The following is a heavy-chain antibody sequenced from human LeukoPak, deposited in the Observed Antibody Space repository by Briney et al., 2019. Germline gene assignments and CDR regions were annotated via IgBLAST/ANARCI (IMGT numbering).Heavy chain of an antibody. Sequence: SETLSLTCTVSGDSISPCYWSWIRQPPGKRLEWIAYIYYSGSTSYNPSLRSRVTISVDTSENQFSLRLTSVTAADTAVYYCARLAELGTFDYWGQGTLVTVS. CDR2: IYYSGST. D-gene: IGHD6-13*01. CDR1: GDSISPCY. J-gene: IGHJ4*02. V-gene: IGHV4-59*08. CDR3: ARLAELGTFDY.